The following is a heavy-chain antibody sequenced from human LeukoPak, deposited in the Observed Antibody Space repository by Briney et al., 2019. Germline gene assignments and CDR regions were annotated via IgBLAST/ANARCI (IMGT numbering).Heavy chain of an antibody. CDR2: IYHSEST. V-gene: IGHV4-30-2*01. Sequence: SQTLSLTCAVSGGSISSGGYSWSWIRQPPGKGLEWIGYIYHSESTYYNPSLKSRVTISVDRSKNQFSLKLSSVTAADTAVYYCARDFHGMDVWGQGTTVTASS. CDR1: GGSISSGGYS. J-gene: IGHJ6*02. CDR3: ARDFHGMDV.